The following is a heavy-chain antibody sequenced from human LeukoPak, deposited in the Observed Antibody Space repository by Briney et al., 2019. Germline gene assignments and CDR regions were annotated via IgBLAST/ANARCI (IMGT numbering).Heavy chain of an antibody. CDR3: AKATNYYGSESPFDY. V-gene: IGHV3-43D*03. J-gene: IGHJ4*02. D-gene: IGHD3-10*01. CDR1: GFTFSRYW. Sequence: GGSLRLSCVASGFTFSRYWMHWVRQAPGKGLEWVSLISWDGSRTYYADSVKGRFTISRDNSKNSLSLQMNSLRPEDTALYYCAKATNYYGSESPFDYWGQGTRLTVSS. CDR2: ISWDGSRT.